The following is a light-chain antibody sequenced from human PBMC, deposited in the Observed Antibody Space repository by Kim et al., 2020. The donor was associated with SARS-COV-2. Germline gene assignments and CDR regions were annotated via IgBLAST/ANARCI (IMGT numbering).Light chain of an antibody. Sequence: SYELTQPPSVSMSPGQTASITCSGDKLGDKYACWYQQKPGQSPVLVIYQDSKRPSGIPERFSGSNSGNTATLTISGTQAMDEADYYCQAWDSSTGVFGGGTKVAVL. CDR1: KLGDKY. CDR3: QAWDSSTGV. CDR2: QDS. V-gene: IGLV3-1*01. J-gene: IGLJ2*01.